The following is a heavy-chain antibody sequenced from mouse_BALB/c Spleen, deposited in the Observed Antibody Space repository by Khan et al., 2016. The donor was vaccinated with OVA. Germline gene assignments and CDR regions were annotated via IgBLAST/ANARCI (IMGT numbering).Heavy chain of an antibody. CDR3: TRRRIYDGYYGGAMDY. CDR2: ISSGSNTI. Sequence: EVELVESGGGLVQPGGSRKLSCAASGFTLSSFGMHRVRQAPEKGLEWVAYISSGSNTINYADTVKGRFTISRDNSQNTLFLQMTSRRSEDTAMYYCTRRRIYDGYYGGAMDYWGQGTSVTVSS. V-gene: IGHV5-17*02. CDR1: GFTLSSFG. D-gene: IGHD2-3*01. J-gene: IGHJ4*01.